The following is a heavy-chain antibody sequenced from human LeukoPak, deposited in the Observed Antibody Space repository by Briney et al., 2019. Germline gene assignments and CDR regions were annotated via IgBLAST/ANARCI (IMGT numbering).Heavy chain of an antibody. Sequence: PGGSLRLSCAASGFTFSNAWMSWVRQAPGKGLEWVGYIYYSGSTYYNPSLKSRVTISVDTSKNQFSLKLSSVTAADTAVYYCAKSRGYNSGSWDKYFDYWGQGTLVTVSS. CDR3: AKSRGYNSGSWDKYFDY. V-gene: IGHV4-59*12. D-gene: IGHD5-18*01. CDR2: IYYSGST. J-gene: IGHJ4*02. CDR1: GFTFSNAW.